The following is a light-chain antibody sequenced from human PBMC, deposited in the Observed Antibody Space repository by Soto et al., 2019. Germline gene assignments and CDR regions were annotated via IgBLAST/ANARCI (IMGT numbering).Light chain of an antibody. CDR1: QDINLY. J-gene: IGKJ1*01. CDR3: QQYHSFPWT. CDR2: SAS. Sequence: AIRMTQSPSSLSASTGDRVTITCRASQDINLYVAWYQQKPGKAPNLLIYSASTLHSGVPSRFSGSASGADFTLTISRLQSEDFATYFCQQYHSFPWTFGQGTKVEI. V-gene: IGKV1-8*01.